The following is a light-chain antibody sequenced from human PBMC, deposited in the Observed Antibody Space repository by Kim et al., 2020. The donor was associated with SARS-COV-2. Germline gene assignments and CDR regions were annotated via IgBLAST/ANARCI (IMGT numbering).Light chain of an antibody. J-gene: IGLJ2*01. V-gene: IGLV3-19*01. CDR1: SLRGFY. CDR2: GKN. CDR3: NSRDSSGNHVV. Sequence: LGQTVRITGQGDSLRGFYASWYQQTPGQAPVLVIYGKNNRPSGIPDRFSGSSSGNAASLTITGAQAEDEADYYCNSRDSSGNHVVFGGGTQLTVL.